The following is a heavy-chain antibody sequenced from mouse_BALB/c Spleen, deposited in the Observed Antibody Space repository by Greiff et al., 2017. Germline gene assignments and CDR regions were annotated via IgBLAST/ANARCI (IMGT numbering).Heavy chain of an antibody. J-gene: IGHJ3*01. CDR1: GYTFTDYE. CDR3: TRGEDCAWFAY. CDR2: IDPETGGT. V-gene: IGHV1-15*01. Sequence: QVQLQQSGAELVRPGASVTLSCKASGYTFTDYEMHWVKQTPVHGLEWIGAIDPETGGTAYNQKFKGKATLTADKSSSTAYMELRSLTSEDSAVYYCTRGEDCAWFAYWGQGTLVTVSA.